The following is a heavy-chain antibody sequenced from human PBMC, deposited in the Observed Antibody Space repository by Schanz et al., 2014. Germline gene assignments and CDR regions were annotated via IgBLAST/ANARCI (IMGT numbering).Heavy chain of an antibody. CDR3: TKSEYDILTDSYSRIDP. D-gene: IGHD3-9*01. CDR2: ISVYTGNT. V-gene: IGHV1-18*01. Sequence: QVQLVQSGAEVKKPGASVRVSCKASGYTFTTYAMSWVRQAPGQGLEWVGWISVYTGNTKYGQKVQGRVTMTADTSTNTAYMERRSLRSDDASVYYCTKSEYDILTDSYSRIDPWGQGTLVTVSS. CDR1: GYTFTTYA. J-gene: IGHJ5*02.